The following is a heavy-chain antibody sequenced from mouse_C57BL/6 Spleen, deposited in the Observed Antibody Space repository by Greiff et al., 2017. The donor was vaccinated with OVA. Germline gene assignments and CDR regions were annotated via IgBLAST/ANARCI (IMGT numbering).Heavy chain of an antibody. D-gene: IGHD1-1*01. J-gene: IGHJ2*01. CDR1: GYTFTSYT. Sequence: VKLQESGAELARPGASVKMSCKASGYTFTSYTMHWVKQRPGQGLEWIGYINPSSGYTKYNQKFKDKATLTADKSSSTAYMQLSSLTSEDSAVYYCARFLLRYFDYWGQGTTLTVSS. V-gene: IGHV1-4*01. CDR3: ARFLLRYFDY. CDR2: INPSSGYT.